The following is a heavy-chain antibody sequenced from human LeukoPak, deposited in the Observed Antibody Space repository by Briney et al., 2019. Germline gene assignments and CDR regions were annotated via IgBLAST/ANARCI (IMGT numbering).Heavy chain of an antibody. CDR1: GGSISSGSYY. CDR3: ARGYSGSYSHHFDY. D-gene: IGHD1-26*01. Sequence: SQTLSLTCTVSGGSISSGSYYWSWIQQPAGKGLEWIGRIYTSGSTNYNPSLKSRVTISVDTSKNQFSLKLSSVTAADTAVYYCARGYSGSYSHHFDYWGQGTLVTVSS. V-gene: IGHV4-61*02. CDR2: IYTSGST. J-gene: IGHJ4*02.